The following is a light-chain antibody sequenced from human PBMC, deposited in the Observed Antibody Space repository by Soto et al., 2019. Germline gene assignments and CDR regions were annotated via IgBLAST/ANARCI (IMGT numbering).Light chain of an antibody. CDR3: QQYGDRPRT. CDR1: QSVGSA. Sequence: THSAASLSLSPVQTATLSCRASQSVGSAFGWYQQIPGQATRLLVSGAYTRTTGIPDRFSGSVSGTEFTLTISSLESEDFAVYFCQQYGDRPRTFGKGTKVDIK. J-gene: IGKJ1*01. V-gene: IGKV3D-15*01. CDR2: GAY.